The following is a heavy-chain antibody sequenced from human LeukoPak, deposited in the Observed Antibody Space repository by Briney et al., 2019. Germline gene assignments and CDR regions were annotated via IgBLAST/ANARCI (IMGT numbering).Heavy chain of an antibody. V-gene: IGHV3-33*01. Sequence: GGSLRLSCAVSGFTFSSYGMHWVRQAPGKGLEWVAVIWYDGSNKYYADSVKGRFTISRDNSKNTLYLQMNSLRAEDTAVYYCARGKCSGGSCYYDYWGQGTLVTVSS. CDR2: IWYDGSNK. CDR1: GFTFSSYG. D-gene: IGHD2-15*01. J-gene: IGHJ4*02. CDR3: ARGKCSGGSCYYDY.